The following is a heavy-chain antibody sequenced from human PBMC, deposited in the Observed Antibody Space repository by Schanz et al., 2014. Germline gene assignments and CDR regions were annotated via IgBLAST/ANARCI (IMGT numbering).Heavy chain of an antibody. CDR2: VYYSGNT. J-gene: IGHJ1*01. CDR1: GGSISSSTYW. Sequence: QLQLQESGPGLVKPSETLSLTCTVSGGSISSSTYWWGWIRQPPGKGLEGIGYVYYSGNTYYNPSLKSRVTTSVDTSKTHVSLKLRSVTPADTAVYYCAREEAGPEYFQYWGHGTLVTVSS. CDR3: AREEAGPEYFQY. V-gene: IGHV4-31*03.